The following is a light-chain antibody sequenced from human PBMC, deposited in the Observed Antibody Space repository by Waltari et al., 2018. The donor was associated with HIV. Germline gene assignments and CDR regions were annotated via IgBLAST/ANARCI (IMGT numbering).Light chain of an antibody. CDR1: ITDIGGHND. J-gene: IGLJ1*01. V-gene: IGLV2-14*01. CDR2: EVT. CDR3: SSYTASSTYV. Sequence: QSALNQPTSVSASPGQSISLSSPATITDIGGHNDVAWYQHHPGKAPKLLIYEVTNRPTGISDRFSGSKSGNTASLTISGLHAEDEAVYYCSSYTASSTYVFGPGTRVIV.